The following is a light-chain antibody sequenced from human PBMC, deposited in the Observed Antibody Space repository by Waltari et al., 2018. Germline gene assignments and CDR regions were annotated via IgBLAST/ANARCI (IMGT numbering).Light chain of an antibody. J-gene: IGKJ5*01. CDR1: PNIGKY. V-gene: IGKV1-39*01. Sequence: DIQMTQSPSSLSASIGDSVTITCRASPNIGKYLNWYQHKPGKAPKLLSYAASSLLNGVSLRFSGSGSGTDFTFNISSLQPEDFATYYCQQSTSTPQSTFGQGTRLEIK. CDR2: AAS. CDR3: QQSTSTPQST.